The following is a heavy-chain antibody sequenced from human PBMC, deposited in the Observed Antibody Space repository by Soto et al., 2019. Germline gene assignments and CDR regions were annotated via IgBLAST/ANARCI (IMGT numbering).Heavy chain of an antibody. CDR1: GFTFSSYA. CDR3: AKDYSSGWSVYNHDAFDI. CDR2: ISGSGGST. Sequence: GGSLRLSCAASGFTFSSYAMSWVRQAPGKGLEWVSAISGSGGSTYYADSVKGRFTISRDNSKDTLYLQMNSLRAEDTAVYYCAKDYSSGWSVYNHDAFDIWGQGTMVTVSS. V-gene: IGHV3-23*01. D-gene: IGHD6-19*01. J-gene: IGHJ3*02.